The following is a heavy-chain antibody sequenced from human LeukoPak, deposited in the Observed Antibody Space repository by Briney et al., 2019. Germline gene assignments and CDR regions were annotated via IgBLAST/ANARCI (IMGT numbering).Heavy chain of an antibody. D-gene: IGHD4-11*01. CDR1: GYTFTSHG. V-gene: IGHV1-18*01. CDR2: ISANNGDT. J-gene: IGHJ4*02. Sequence: ASVKVSCKTSGYTFTSHGISWVRQAPGQGLEWRGWISANNGDTNYAKRMQGRLTMTTDTSTSTAYMELRSLSSDDTAIYYCARDWPTVIADYWGQGTLVTVSS. CDR3: ARDWPTVIADY.